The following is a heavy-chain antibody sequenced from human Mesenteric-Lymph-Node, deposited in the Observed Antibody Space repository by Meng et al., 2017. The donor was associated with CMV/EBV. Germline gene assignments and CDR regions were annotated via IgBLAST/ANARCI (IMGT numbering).Heavy chain of an antibody. D-gene: IGHD3-3*01. CDR3: APLLRFLEWSWGSDP. V-gene: IGHV2-5*01. J-gene: IGHJ5*02. Sequence: SGPTLVKPTQTLTLTCSFTGFSLSTSAEGVGWIRQPPGKALEWLGHVYWNDDSRYNPSLRTRITITKNSSKSQVVLTMTNMDPVDSATYYCAPLLRFLEWSWGSDPWGQGTLVTVSS. CDR1: GFSLSTSAEG. CDR2: VYWNDDS.